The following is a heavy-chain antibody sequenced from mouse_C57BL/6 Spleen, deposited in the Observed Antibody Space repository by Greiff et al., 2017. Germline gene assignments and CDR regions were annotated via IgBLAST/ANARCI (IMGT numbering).Heavy chain of an antibody. J-gene: IGHJ4*01. Sequence: VQLQQSGPGLVQPSQSLSITCTVSGFSLTSYGVHWVRQSPGKGLEWLGVIWRGGSTDYNAAFMSRLSITKDKSKSQVFFKMNSLQADDTAIYYCAKGGQLGREAMDYWGQGTSVTVSS. CDR3: AKGGQLGREAMDY. D-gene: IGHD4-1*02. CDR1: GFSLTSYG. V-gene: IGHV2-5*01. CDR2: IWRGGST.